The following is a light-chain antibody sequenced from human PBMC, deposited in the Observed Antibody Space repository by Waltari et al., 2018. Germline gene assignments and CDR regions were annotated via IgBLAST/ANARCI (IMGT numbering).Light chain of an antibody. Sequence: DIVMTQSPDSLAVSLGERATINCRSSQSVLSRSNNKNYLAWYQRKQGQPPKLLIYWASTREYGVPDRFSGSGSGTDFTLTIRSLQAEDVAVYYCQHYYSTPLAFGGGTKVEIK. CDR1: QSVLSRSNNKNY. J-gene: IGKJ4*01. CDR3: QHYYSTPLA. CDR2: WAS. V-gene: IGKV4-1*01.